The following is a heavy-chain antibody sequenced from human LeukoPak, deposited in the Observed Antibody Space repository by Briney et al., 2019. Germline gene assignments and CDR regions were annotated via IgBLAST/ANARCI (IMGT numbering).Heavy chain of an antibody. CDR1: RFTFSNFG. V-gene: IGHV3-30*03. CDR3: RAATRYLDYYYDY. CDR2: ISSDGTNK. Sequence: GGSLRLSCAASRFTFSNFGMHWVRQAPGKGLEWIAVISSDGTNKYYADSVRGRFTISRDNSKDTLYLQMSSLRIEDTAIYYCRAATRYLDYYYDYWGQGTLVTVAS. J-gene: IGHJ4*02. D-gene: IGHD3-22*01.